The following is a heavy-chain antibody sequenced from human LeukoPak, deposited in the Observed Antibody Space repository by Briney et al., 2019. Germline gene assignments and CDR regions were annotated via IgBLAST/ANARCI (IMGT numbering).Heavy chain of an antibody. CDR3: ARGSVDSYGASFDY. Sequence: GGSLRLSCAASGFTFSSYWMSWVRQAPGKGLEWVANIKQDGSEKYYVDSVKGRFTISRDNAKNSLYLQMNSLRAEDTAVYYCARGSVDSYGASFDYWGQGTLVTVSS. CDR1: GFTFSSYW. D-gene: IGHD5-18*01. CDR2: IKQDGSEK. J-gene: IGHJ4*02. V-gene: IGHV3-7*03.